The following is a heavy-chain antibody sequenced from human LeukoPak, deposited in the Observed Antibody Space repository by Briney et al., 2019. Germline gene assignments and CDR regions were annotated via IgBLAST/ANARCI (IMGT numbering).Heavy chain of an antibody. CDR3: AANFDF. CDR2: IWYDGSTK. J-gene: IGHJ4*02. Sequence: PGRSLRLSCAASGFTFSNYGMHWVRQAPGRGLEWVAVIWYDGSTKYYADSVKGRFTISRDNSKNMLYLQMNSLRAEDTAVYYCAANFDFWGQGTLVTLSS. V-gene: IGHV3-33*01. CDR1: GFTFSNYG.